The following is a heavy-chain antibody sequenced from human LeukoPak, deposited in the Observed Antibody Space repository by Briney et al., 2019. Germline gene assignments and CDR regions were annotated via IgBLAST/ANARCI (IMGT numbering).Heavy chain of an antibody. CDR1: GGTFSSYA. D-gene: IGHD3-22*01. CDR3: ARDRLEDDSSGYPFDY. CDR2: IIPIFGTA. V-gene: IGHV1-69*05. J-gene: IGHJ4*02. Sequence: GASVKVSCKASGGTFSSYAISWVRQAPGQGLEWMGGIIPIFGTANYAQKFQGRVTITTDESTSTAYMELSSLRSEDTAVYYCARDRLEDDSSGYPFDYWGQGTLVTVSS.